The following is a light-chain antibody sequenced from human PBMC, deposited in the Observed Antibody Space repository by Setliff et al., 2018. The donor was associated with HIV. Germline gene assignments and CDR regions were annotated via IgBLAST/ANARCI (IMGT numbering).Light chain of an antibody. V-gene: IGLV1-51*02. J-gene: IGLJ3*02. CDR3: GTWDSSLSAPV. Sequence: QSVLTQPPSVSAAPGQKVTISCSGSSSNIGNNYVSWYQQFPGTAPKLFVYENNKRPSGIPDRVSGSKSGTSATLGITGLQTGDEADYYCGTWDSSLSAPVFGGGP. CDR2: ENN. CDR1: SSNIGNNY.